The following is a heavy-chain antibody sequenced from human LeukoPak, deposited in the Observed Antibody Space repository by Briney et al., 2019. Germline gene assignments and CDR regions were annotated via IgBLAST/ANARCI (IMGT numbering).Heavy chain of an antibody. CDR1: GFTFSTFG. CDR2: TSYDGSHT. D-gene: IGHD1-14*01. Sequence: GGSLRLSCAASGFTFSTFGMNWVRQAPGKGLEWVAVTSYDGSHTYYADSVKGRFIISRDNSKNTVYLQMNSLKGEDTAVYYCARRSNPPGRIDHWGQGTLVTVSS. V-gene: IGHV3-30*03. J-gene: IGHJ4*02. CDR3: ARRSNPPGRIDH.